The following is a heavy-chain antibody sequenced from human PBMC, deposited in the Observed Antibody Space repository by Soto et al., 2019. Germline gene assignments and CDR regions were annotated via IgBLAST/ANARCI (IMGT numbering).Heavy chain of an antibody. D-gene: IGHD6-13*01. CDR2: IIPIFGTA. CDR3: ARTGEIAALRIAAAGLFDY. V-gene: IGHV1-69*13. J-gene: IGHJ4*02. CDR1: GGTFSSYA. Sequence: GASVKVSCKASGGTFSSYAISWVRQAPGQGLEWMGGIIPIFGTANYAQRFQGRVTITADESTSTAYMELSSLRSEDTAVYYCARTGEIAALRIAAAGLFDYWGQGTLVTVSS.